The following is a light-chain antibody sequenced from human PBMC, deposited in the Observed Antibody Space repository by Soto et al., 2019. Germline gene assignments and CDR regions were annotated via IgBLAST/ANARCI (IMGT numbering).Light chain of an antibody. CDR1: ISDIAVYNY. CDR2: EVT. CDR3: SSFTSTGSVYV. Sequence: QSALTQPASVSGSPGQSISISCSGTISDIAVYNYVSWYQQHPGKAPKLMIYEVTNRPTGVSNRFSGSKSGNTASLTISGLHAEDEDDYYCSSFTSTGSVYVFGTGTKLTVL. J-gene: IGLJ1*01. V-gene: IGLV2-14*01.